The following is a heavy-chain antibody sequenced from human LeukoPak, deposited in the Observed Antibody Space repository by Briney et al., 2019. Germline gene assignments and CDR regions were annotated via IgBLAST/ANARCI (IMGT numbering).Heavy chain of an antibody. D-gene: IGHD3-16*02. CDR2: ISAYNGNT. J-gene: IGHJ4*02. V-gene: IGHV1-18*01. Sequence: ASVKVSCEASGYTFTSYGISWVRQAPGQGLEWMGWISAYNGNTNYAQKLQGRVTMTTDTSTSTAYMELRSLRSDDTAVYYCAREPPTSGAYVGGSYRPFDYWGQGTLVTVSS. CDR3: AREPPTSGAYVGGSYRPFDY. CDR1: GYTFTSYG.